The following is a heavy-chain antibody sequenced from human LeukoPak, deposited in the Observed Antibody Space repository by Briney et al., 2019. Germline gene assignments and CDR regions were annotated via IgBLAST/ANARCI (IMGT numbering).Heavy chain of an antibody. CDR3: ARGLRYALN. D-gene: IGHD3-9*01. CDR1: GFTFSSYE. CDR2: ISSGCGTI. J-gene: IGHJ4*02. V-gene: IGHV3-48*03. Sequence: TGGSLRLSCAASGFTFSSYEMNWVRRAPGKGLEWVSYISSGCGTIYYADSGEGRFTISRYNANNSLYLQMNSLRAEDTAVYYCARGLRYALNWGQGTLVTVSS.